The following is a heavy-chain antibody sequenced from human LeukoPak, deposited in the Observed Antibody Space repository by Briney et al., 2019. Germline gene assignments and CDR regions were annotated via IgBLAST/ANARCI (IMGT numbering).Heavy chain of an antibody. CDR1: GFTFSSYA. V-gene: IGHV3-30-3*01. D-gene: IGHD3-3*01. J-gene: IGHJ6*02. CDR3: ARDARHYDFWSGYYYGMDV. Sequence: GRSLRLSCAASGFTFSSYAMHWVRQAPGKGLEWVAVISYDGSNKYYADSVKGRFTISRDNAKNSLYLQMNSLRAEDTAVCYCARDARHYDFWSGYYYGMDVWGQGTTVTVSS. CDR2: ISYDGSNK.